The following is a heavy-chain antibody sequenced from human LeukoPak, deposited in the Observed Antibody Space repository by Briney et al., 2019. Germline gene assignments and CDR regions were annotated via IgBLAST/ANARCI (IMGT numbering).Heavy chain of an antibody. D-gene: IGHD4-17*01. CDR2: INHSGGT. Sequence: SETLFSTYASAGGSSSGCYWRWLRQPPGRGLGWSGEINHSGGTNYNPSLQSRITISVDTSKNQFSLKLSSVTAADTAVYYCARDSTTVTLPYFDYWGQGTLVTVSS. CDR3: ARDSTTVTLPYFDY. V-gene: IGHV4-34*01. J-gene: IGHJ4*02. CDR1: GGSSSGCY.